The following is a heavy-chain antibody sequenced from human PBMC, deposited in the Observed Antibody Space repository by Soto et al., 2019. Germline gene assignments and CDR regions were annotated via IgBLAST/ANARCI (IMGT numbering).Heavy chain of an antibody. D-gene: IGHD6-13*01. CDR2: IIPILGIA. CDR1: GGTFSSYT. CDR3: ARDLAAAAGPFDY. Sequence: QVQLVQSGAEVKKPGASVKVSCKASGGTFSSYTISWVRQAPGQGLEWMGRIIPILGIANYAQKFQGRVTIPADKSTSAAYMELSSLRSEDTAVYYCARDLAAAAGPFDYWGQGTLVTVSS. V-gene: IGHV1-69*08. J-gene: IGHJ4*02.